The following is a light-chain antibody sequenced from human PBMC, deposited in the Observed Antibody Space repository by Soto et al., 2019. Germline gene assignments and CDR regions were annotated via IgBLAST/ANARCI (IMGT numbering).Light chain of an antibody. J-gene: IGKJ1*01. CDR2: DAS. CDR3: LQYSSHSWT. V-gene: IGKV1-5*01. Sequence: DIQLTQSPSFLSASVGDRVTITCRASQSISNRLAWYQQKPGKAPKVLIYDASSLESGVPSRFSGSGSGTEFTLTISRLQPDDVATYYCLQYSSHSWTFGQGTKVDIK. CDR1: QSISNR.